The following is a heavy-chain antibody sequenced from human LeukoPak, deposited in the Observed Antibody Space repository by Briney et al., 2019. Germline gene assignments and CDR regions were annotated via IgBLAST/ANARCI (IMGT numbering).Heavy chain of an antibody. V-gene: IGHV4-4*07. J-gene: IGHJ6*03. CDR2: INTSGST. Sequence: SETLSLTCTVSGGSISSYYWSWIRQPAGKGLEWIGRINTSGSTKYNPSLKSRVTMSVDTSNNQFSLKLSSVTAADTAVHYCARSVLDETYYMDVWGKGTTVTVSS. CDR3: ARSVLDETYYMDV. CDR1: GGSISSYY. D-gene: IGHD3-16*01.